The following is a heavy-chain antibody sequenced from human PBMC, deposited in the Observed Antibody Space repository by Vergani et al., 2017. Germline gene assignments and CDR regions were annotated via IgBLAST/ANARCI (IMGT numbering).Heavy chain of an antibody. CDR3: ARGRQWRLTEYLYGMDV. Sequence: QVQLLQSGSELKKPGASVRISCEASGYTFTNYPLIWVRQAPGQGLEVMGWINTNSGNPTYAPGFTGRFVFSLDTSVRTAYLQISGLKAEDSAVYYCARGRQWRLTEYLYGMDVWGQGTTVTVSS. V-gene: IGHV7-4-1*02. CDR1: GYTFTNYP. D-gene: IGHD6-19*01. CDR2: INTNSGNP. J-gene: IGHJ6*02.